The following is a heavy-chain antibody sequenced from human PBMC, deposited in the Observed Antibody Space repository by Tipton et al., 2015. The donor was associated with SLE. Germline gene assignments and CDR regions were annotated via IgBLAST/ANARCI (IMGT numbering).Heavy chain of an antibody. D-gene: IGHD7-27*01. Sequence: SLRLSCAASGFTFSAYAMHWVRQAPGKGLEWVALISYDGTNKYYADSVKGRFTISRDDAKSTLFLQMNSLRTEDTATYYCIRGNWGLDSWGQGTLVTVSS. CDR2: ISYDGTNK. J-gene: IGHJ4*02. CDR1: GFTFSAYA. CDR3: IRGNWGLDS. V-gene: IGHV3-30*04.